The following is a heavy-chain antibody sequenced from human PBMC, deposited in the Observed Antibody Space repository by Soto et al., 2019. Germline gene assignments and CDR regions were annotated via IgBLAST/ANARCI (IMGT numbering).Heavy chain of an antibody. Sequence: GASVKVSCKASGYTFTSYAMHCVRQAPGQRLEWMGWINAGNGNTKYSQKFQGRVTITGDTSASTAYMELSSLRSEDTAVYYCARDHTDFWSGANFDYWGQGTLVTVSS. CDR1: GYTFTSYA. V-gene: IGHV1-3*01. D-gene: IGHD3-3*01. CDR3: ARDHTDFWSGANFDY. CDR2: INAGNGNT. J-gene: IGHJ4*02.